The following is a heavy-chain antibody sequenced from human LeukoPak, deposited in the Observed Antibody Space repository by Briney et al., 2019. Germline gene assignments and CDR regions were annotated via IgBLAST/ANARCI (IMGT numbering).Heavy chain of an antibody. CDR1: GFTFSSYE. V-gene: IGHV3-48*03. CDR3: AKDSPGDYLYSSSSRGAPDY. CDR2: ISSSGSTI. J-gene: IGHJ4*02. D-gene: IGHD6-6*01. Sequence: GGSLRLSCAASGFTFSSYEMNWVRQAPGKGLEWVSYISSSGSTIYYADSVKGRFTISRDNAKNSLYLQMNSLRAEDTAVYYCAKDSPGDYLYSSSSRGAPDYWGQGTLVTVSS.